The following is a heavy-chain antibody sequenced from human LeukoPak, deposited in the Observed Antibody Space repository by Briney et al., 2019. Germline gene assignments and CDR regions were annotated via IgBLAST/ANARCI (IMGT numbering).Heavy chain of an antibody. CDR3: ARANPEYVAAAGAGNFDY. CDR2: ISSSSSYI. CDR1: GFTFSSNS. J-gene: IGHJ4*02. Sequence: GGSLRLSCAASGFTFSSNSMNWVPQAQGMGWEGVSSISSSSSYIYYADSVKGRFTISRDNAKNSLYLQMNSLRAEDTAVYYCARANPEYVAAAGAGNFDYWGQGTLVTVSS. V-gene: IGHV3-21*01. D-gene: IGHD6-13*01.